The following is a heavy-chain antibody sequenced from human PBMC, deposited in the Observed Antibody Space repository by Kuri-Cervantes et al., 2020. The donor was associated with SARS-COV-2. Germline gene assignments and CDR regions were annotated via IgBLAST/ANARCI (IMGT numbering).Heavy chain of an antibody. CDR2: INHSGST. D-gene: IGHD3-22*01. CDR3: ARAHYDSSGYYPNWFDP. CDR1: GGSFSGYY. J-gene: IGHJ5*02. V-gene: IGHV4-34*01. Sequence: SETLSLTCTVSGGSFSGYYWSWIRQPPGKGLEWIGEINHSGSTNYNPSLKSRVTISVDTSKNQFSLKLSSVTAADTAVYYCARAHYDSSGYYPNWFDPWGQGTLVTVSS.